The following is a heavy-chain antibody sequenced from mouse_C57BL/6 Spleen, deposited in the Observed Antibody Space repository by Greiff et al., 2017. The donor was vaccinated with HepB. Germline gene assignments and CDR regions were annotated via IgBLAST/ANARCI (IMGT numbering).Heavy chain of an antibody. CDR1: GYTFTDYE. J-gene: IGHJ3*01. CDR3: TRWRAY. V-gene: IGHV1-15*01. CDR2: IDPETGGT. Sequence: QVQLQQSGAELVRPGASVTLSCKASGYTFTDYEMHWVKQPPVHGLEWIGAIDPETGGTAYNQKFKGKAILTADKSSSTAYMELRSPTSEDSAVYYCTRWRAYWGQGTLVTVSA.